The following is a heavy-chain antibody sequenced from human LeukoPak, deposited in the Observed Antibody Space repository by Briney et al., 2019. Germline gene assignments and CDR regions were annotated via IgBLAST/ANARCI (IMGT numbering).Heavy chain of an antibody. CDR3: AFFVREPQN. CDR1: TVIFRKYW. V-gene: IGHV3-7*01. D-gene: IGHD3-10*02. J-gene: IGHJ1*01. Sequence: GGSLRLSCAASTVIFRKYWMGWARQAPGEGVGWVANIAHDGSVKWYVDSVKGRFIISRDNARDSLYLQMNGLRVEDTAIYYCAFFVREPQNWGQGTLVTVSS. CDR2: IAHDGSVK.